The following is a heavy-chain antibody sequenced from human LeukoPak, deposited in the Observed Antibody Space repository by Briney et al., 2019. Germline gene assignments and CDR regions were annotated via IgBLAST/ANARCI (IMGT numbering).Heavy chain of an antibody. CDR3: AAPRGTVEYDSSGYYFYYYGMDV. D-gene: IGHD3-22*01. CDR2: INPNSGCT. J-gene: IGHJ6*02. V-gene: IGHV1-2*02. Sequence: GASVKVSCKASGYTFTGYYMHWVREAPGQGLGWMGWINPNSGCTNYAQKFQSRVTMTRDMSISTAYMELSRLRSDDTAVYYCAAPRGTVEYDSSGYYFYYYGMDVWGQGTTVTVSS. CDR1: GYTFTGYY.